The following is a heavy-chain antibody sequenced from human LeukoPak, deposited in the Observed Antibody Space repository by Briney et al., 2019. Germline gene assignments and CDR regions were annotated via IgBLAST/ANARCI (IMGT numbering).Heavy chain of an antibody. V-gene: IGHV4-61*02. CDR1: GGSINSGSYY. J-gene: IGHJ3*02. Sequence: PSETLSLTCTVSGGSINSGSYYWTWIRQPAGKGLEWIGRIYTSGSTDYNPSLKSRVTISLDTSKNQFSLKLFSVTAADTAVYYCARDRYYYDTSGPPFDIWGQGTMVTVSS. CDR3: ARDRYYYDTSGPPFDI. CDR2: IYTSGST. D-gene: IGHD3-22*01.